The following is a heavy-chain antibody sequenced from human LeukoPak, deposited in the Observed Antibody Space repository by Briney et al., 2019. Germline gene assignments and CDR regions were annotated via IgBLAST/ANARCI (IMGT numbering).Heavy chain of an antibody. D-gene: IGHD2-15*01. CDR2: VYYSGST. Sequence: SETLSLTCSVSGGSISTYYWSWIRQPPGKGLEWIGYVYYSGSTNYNPSLKSRVTISVETSKTQFSLRLSSVTAADTAVYYCARHLGPGWHAMDVWGQGTTVTVSS. CDR3: ARHLGPGWHAMDV. CDR1: GGSISTYY. J-gene: IGHJ6*02. V-gene: IGHV4-59*08.